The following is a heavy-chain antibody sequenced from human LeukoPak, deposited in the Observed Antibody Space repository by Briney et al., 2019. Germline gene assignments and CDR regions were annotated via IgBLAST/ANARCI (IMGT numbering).Heavy chain of an antibody. CDR2: IRSKAYGGTT. Sequence: GRSLRLSCTASGFTFGDCAMSWVRQAPGKGLEWVGFIRSKAYGGTTEYAASVKGRFTISRDDSKSIAYLQMNSLKTEDTAVYYCTRGVLRIATAGWFDPWGQGTLVTVSS. CDR1: GFTFGDCA. D-gene: IGHD2-15*01. J-gene: IGHJ5*02. CDR3: TRGVLRIATAGWFDP. V-gene: IGHV3-49*04.